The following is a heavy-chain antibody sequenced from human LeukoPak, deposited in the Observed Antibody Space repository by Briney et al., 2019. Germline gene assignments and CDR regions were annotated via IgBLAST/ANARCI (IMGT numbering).Heavy chain of an antibody. J-gene: IGHJ3*02. CDR2: IYYSGST. CDR3: ARGRTFSGRRLGASDI. D-gene: IGHD6-25*01. Sequence: SETLSLTCTVSGGSISSSSYYWGWIRQPPGKGLEWIGSIYYSGSTYYNPSLKSRVTISVDTSKNQFSLKLSSVTAADTAVYYCARGRTFSGRRLGASDIWGQGTMVTVSS. V-gene: IGHV4-39*07. CDR1: GGSISSSSYY.